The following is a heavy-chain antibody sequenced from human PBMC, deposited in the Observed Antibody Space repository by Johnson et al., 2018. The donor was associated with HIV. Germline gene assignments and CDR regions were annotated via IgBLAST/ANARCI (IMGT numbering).Heavy chain of an antibody. Sequence: QVQLVESGGDVVQPGKSLRLSCAASGFTFSSYGMHWVRQAPGKGLQWVAAIWYDGNNKYYADSVKGRFTISRDNSKNRLYLQMNSLRAEDTAVYFCARGVKQQLSVVDAFDIWGQGTMVTVSS. CDR3: ARGVKQQLSVVDAFDI. J-gene: IGHJ3*02. CDR2: IWYDGNNK. V-gene: IGHV3-30*19. D-gene: IGHD6-13*01. CDR1: GFTFSSYG.